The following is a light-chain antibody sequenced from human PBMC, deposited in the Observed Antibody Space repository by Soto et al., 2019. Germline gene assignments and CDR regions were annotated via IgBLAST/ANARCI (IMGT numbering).Light chain of an antibody. CDR2: EAS. CDR3: LLYMGSGIYV. Sequence: QSALTQPPSVSGSPGQSVTISCTGTSTDFVSYNRVSWYQQPPGTAPKLIIYEASNRPSGVPDRFSGSILGNKAALTITGAQADDESDYYCLLYMGSGIYVFGTGTKVTVL. V-gene: IGLV2-18*01. J-gene: IGLJ1*01. CDR1: STDFVSYNR.